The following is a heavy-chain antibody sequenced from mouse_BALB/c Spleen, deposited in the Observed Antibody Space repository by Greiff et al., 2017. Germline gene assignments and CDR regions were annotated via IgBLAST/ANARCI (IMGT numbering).Heavy chain of an antibody. V-gene: IGHV5-12-1*01. J-gene: IGHJ3*01. D-gene: IGHD4-1*01. CDR2: ISSGGGST. CDR3: ARRWDGAY. CDR1: GFAFSSYD. Sequence: EVMLVESGGGLVKPGGSLKLSCAASGFAFSSYDMSWVRQTPEKRLEWVAYISSGGGSTYYPDTVKGRFTISRDNAKNTLYLQMSSLKSEDTAMYYCARRWDGAYWGQGTLVTVSA.